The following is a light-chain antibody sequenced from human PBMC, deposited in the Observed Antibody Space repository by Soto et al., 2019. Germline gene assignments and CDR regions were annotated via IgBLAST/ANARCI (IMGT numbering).Light chain of an antibody. CDR3: QQSYSTPLT. Sequence: DIQMTQSPSSLSASVGDRVTITCRASQSISSYLNWYQQKPGKAPKLLIYAASSLQSGVPSRISGSGSGTDFTLTISSLQPEDFATYYCQQSYSTPLTFGGGTRLEIK. V-gene: IGKV1-39*01. CDR1: QSISSY. J-gene: IGKJ5*01. CDR2: AAS.